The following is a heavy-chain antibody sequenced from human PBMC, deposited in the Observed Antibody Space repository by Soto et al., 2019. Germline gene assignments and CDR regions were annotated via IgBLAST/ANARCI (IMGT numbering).Heavy chain of an antibody. D-gene: IGHD5-12*01. CDR3: VRVVAIPGYPDN. CDR2: IVTIVDTS. Sequence: QVQLVQSGAEVRQPASSVKVSCKTSGGTFSSYAISWVRQAPGQGLEWMGGIVTIVDTSTYAQKFQGRVTITSDEATSTVYMELSSLRSHDTAVYYCVRVVAIPGYPDNWGQGTLVTVSS. J-gene: IGHJ4*02. CDR1: GGTFSSYA. V-gene: IGHV1-69*05.